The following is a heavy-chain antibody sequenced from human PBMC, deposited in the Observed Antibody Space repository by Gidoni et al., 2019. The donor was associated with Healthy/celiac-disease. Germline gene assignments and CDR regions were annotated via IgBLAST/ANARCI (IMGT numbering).Heavy chain of an antibody. J-gene: IGHJ4*02. CDR2: IYPGDSDT. Sequence: EVQLVQSGAEVKKPGESLKISCKGSGYSFTSYWIGWVRQMPGKGLEWMGIIYPGDSDTRYSPSFQGQVTISADKSISTAYLQWSSLKASDTAMYYCARLKQQLVAPRGFDYWGQGTLVTVSS. D-gene: IGHD6-13*01. CDR1: GYSFTSYW. CDR3: ARLKQQLVAPRGFDY. V-gene: IGHV5-51*01.